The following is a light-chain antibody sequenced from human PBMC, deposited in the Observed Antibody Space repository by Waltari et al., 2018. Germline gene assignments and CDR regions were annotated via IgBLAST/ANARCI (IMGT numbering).Light chain of an antibody. CDR1: SSSIGKNY. V-gene: IGLV1-51*02. Sequence: SGSSSSIGKNYVSWYQQFPGTAPKLLIYQNDKRPSGIPDRFSGSKSGTSGTLGITGLQTGDEADYYCGTWDNILGAGVFGGGTTLTVL. CDR2: QND. CDR3: GTWDNILGAGV. J-gene: IGLJ3*02.